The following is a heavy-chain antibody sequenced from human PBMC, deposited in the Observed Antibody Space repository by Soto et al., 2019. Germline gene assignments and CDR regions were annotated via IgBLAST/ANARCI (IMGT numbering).Heavy chain of an antibody. D-gene: IGHD3-10*01. V-gene: IGHV1-18*01. Sequence: QVQLVQSGAEVKKPGASVKVSCKASGYTFTSYGISWVRQAPGQGLEGMGWISAYNGNTNYAQKLQGRVTMTTDTSTSTAYMELRSLRSDDTAVYYCARGDQLLWFGEFFNYFDYWGQGTLVTVSS. J-gene: IGHJ4*02. CDR1: GYTFTSYG. CDR2: ISAYNGNT. CDR3: ARGDQLLWFGEFFNYFDY.